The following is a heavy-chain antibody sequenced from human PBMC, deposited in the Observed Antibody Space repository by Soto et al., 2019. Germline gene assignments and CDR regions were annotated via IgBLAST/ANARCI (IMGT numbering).Heavy chain of an antibody. CDR1: GGSFSDDY. CDR3: ARVRYSYVGFDY. Sequence: PSETLSLTCAIYGGSFSDDYWSWIRQPPGKGLEWIGKISHSGSTNYNPSLKSRVTISADTSKNRFSLKLSSVTAADTAVYYCARVRYSYVGFDYWGQGTLVTVSS. CDR2: ISHSGST. J-gene: IGHJ4*02. V-gene: IGHV4-34*01. D-gene: IGHD5-18*01.